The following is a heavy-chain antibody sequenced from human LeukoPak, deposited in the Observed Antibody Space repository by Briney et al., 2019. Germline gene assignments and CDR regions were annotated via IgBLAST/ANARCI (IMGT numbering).Heavy chain of an antibody. CDR2: INPSGGST. V-gene: IGHV1-46*01. J-gene: IGHJ6*03. CDR3: ATGALRTDYYYYYMDG. Sequence: GASVKVSCKAFGYTFTSNYMNWVRQAPGQGPEWMGVINPSGGSTTYAQKFQGRVTMTDDTSTDTACMELSSLRSEDTAVYYCATGALRTDYYYYYMDGWGKGTTVTISS. CDR1: GYTFTSNY.